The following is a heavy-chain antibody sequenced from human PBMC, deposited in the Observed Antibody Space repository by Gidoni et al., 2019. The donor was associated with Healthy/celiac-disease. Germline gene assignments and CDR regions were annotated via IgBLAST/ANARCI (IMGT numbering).Heavy chain of an antibody. CDR1: GLTFSGSA. J-gene: IGHJ4*02. D-gene: IGHD6-19*01. CDR2: IRSKANSYAT. Sequence: EVQLVESGGGLVQPGGSLKLSCAASGLTFSGSAMHWVRQASGKGLEWVGRIRSKANSYATAYAASVKGRFTISRDDSKNTAYLQMNSLKTEDTAVYYCTTNIAVAGSFDYWGQGTLVTVSS. CDR3: TTNIAVAGSFDY. V-gene: IGHV3-73*01.